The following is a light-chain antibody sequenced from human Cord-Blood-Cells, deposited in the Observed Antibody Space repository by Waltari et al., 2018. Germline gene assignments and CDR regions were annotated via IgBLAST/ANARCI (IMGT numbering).Light chain of an antibody. V-gene: IGLV2-8*01. CDR2: EVS. CDR1: SSAVGGYNY. J-gene: IGLJ1*01. Sequence: QSALTQPPSPSGSPGQSVTISCTGTSSAVGGYNYVSWYQQHPGKAPKLMIYEVSKRPSGVPDRFSGSKSGNTASLTVSGLQAEDEADYYCSSYAGSNNFVVFGTGTKVTVL. CDR3: SSYAGSNNFVV.